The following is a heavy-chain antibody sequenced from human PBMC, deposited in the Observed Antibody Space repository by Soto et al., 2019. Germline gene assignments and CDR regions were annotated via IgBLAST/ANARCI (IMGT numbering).Heavy chain of an antibody. CDR1: GGSVNSGGYS. J-gene: IGHJ5*02. CDR3: TRGVLA. D-gene: IGHD2-8*01. Sequence: SETRSLTCSVSGGSVNSGGYSWSWIRQPPGKVLEWIGFISPSGSPAYNPSLKSRVTISVDRSNNQISLEISSVTAADTAVYYCTRGVLAWGPGTLVTVSS. V-gene: IGHV4-30-2*01. CDR2: ISPSGSP.